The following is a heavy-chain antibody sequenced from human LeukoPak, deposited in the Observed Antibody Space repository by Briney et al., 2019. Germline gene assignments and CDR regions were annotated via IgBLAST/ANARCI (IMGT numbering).Heavy chain of an antibody. CDR2: ISAYNGNT. D-gene: IGHD5-12*01. CDR3: ARDLDLGLIVATNDAFDI. J-gene: IGHJ3*02. CDR1: GYTFTSYG. Sequence: GASVKVSCKASGYTFTSYGISWVRQAPGQGLEWMGWISAYNGNTNYAQKLQGRVTMTTDTSTSTAYMELRSLRSDDTAVYYCARDLDLGLIVATNDAFDIWGQGTMVTVSS. V-gene: IGHV1-18*01.